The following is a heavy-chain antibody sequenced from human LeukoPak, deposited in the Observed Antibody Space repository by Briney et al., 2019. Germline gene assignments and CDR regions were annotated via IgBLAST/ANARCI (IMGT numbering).Heavy chain of an antibody. D-gene: IGHD3-22*01. CDR3: ARLVDYYDSSAVDY. V-gene: IGHV4-59*01. J-gene: IGHJ4*02. Sequence: SETLSLTCTVSGGSISSYYSSWIRQPPGKGLEWIGYIYHSGSTNYNPSLKSRVTISVDTSKNQFSLKLSSVTAADTAVYYCARLVDYYDSSAVDYWGQGTLVTVSS. CDR1: GGSISSYY. CDR2: IYHSGST.